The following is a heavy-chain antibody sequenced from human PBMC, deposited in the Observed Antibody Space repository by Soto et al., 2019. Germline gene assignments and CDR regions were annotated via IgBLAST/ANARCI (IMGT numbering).Heavy chain of an antibody. V-gene: IGHV3-30-3*01. CDR3: AKALDYGSNTVDR. Sequence: XVSLRLSCAASGFTFSSYAMHWVRQAPGKGLEWVAVISSDGSNKYYADSVKGRFTISRDNSKNTLYLQMNSLRAEDTAVYFCAKALDYGSNTVDRWGQGTLVTVSS. D-gene: IGHD4-17*01. CDR2: ISSDGSNK. CDR1: GFTFSSYA. J-gene: IGHJ5*02.